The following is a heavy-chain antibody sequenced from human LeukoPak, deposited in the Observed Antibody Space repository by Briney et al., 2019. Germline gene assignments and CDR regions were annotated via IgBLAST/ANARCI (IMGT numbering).Heavy chain of an antibody. J-gene: IGHJ3*02. D-gene: IGHD1-26*01. V-gene: IGHV4-61*02. CDR2: IYTSGST. CDR1: GGSISSGSYY. CDR3: ARGSRNPLIVGATPDAFDI. Sequence: SQTLSLTCTVSGGSISSGSYYWSWIRQPAGKGLEWIGRIYTSGSTNYNPSLKSRVTISVDTSKNRFSLKLSSVTAADTAVYYCARGSRNPLIVGATPDAFDIWGQGTMVTVSS.